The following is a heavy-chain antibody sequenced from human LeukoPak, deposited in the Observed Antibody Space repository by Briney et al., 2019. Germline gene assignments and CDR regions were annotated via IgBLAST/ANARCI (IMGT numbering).Heavy chain of an antibody. CDR3: AGPGARYWYFDL. Sequence: SETLSLTCTVSGGSISSYYWSWIRQPPGKGLEWIGYIYYSGSTNYNPSLKSRVTISVDTSKNQFSLKLSSVTAADTAVYYCAGPGARYWYFDLWGRGTLVTVSS. CDR1: GGSISSYY. J-gene: IGHJ2*01. V-gene: IGHV4-59*08. CDR2: IYYSGST. D-gene: IGHD2-15*01.